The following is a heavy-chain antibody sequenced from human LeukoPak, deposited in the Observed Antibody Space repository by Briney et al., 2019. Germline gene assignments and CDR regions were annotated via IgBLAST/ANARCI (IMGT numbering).Heavy chain of an antibody. CDR1: GFTFSSYG. Sequence: GGSLRLTCARSGFTFSSYGMHWVRQAPGKGLEWVAFIRYDGSNKYYADSVKGRFTISRDNSENTLYLQMNSLRAEDTAVYYCAKVGSGGSYYQGGIDYWGQGTLVTVSS. J-gene: IGHJ4*02. V-gene: IGHV3-30*02. CDR2: IRYDGSNK. D-gene: IGHD1-26*01. CDR3: AKVGSGGSYYQGGIDY.